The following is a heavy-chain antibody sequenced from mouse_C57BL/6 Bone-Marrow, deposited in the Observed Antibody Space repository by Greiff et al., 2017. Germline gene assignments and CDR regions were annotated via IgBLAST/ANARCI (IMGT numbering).Heavy chain of an antibody. J-gene: IGHJ1*03. Sequence: QVQLQQSGAELMKPGASVKLSCKATGYTFTGYWIEWVKQRPGHGLEWIGEILPGSGSTNYTEKFKGKATFTADTSSNTAYLQLSSLPSEDSAVYYCAGDYSYWYFDVWGTGTTVTVAS. CDR3: AGDYSYWYFDV. CDR2: ILPGSGST. D-gene: IGHD2-13*01. V-gene: IGHV1-9*01. CDR1: GYTFTGYW.